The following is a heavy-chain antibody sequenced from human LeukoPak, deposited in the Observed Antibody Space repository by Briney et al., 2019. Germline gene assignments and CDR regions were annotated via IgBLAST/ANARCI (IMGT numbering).Heavy chain of an antibody. CDR3: ANHLRGYYYMDV. D-gene: IGHD3-10*01. Sequence: QSGGSLRLSCAASGFTFSTYGMNWVRQAPGKGLEWVSGISGSGGRTNYADSVKGRFTISRDNLKNTLYLQMNRLRAEDTAVYYCANHLRGYYYMDVWGKGTTVTISS. CDR1: GFTFSTYG. J-gene: IGHJ6*03. V-gene: IGHV3-23*01. CDR2: ISGSGGRT.